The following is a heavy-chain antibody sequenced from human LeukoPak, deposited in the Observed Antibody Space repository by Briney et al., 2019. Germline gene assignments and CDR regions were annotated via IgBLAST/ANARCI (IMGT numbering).Heavy chain of an antibody. CDR3: AKDGRGGVAGWGYYFDY. CDR1: GFNFNDYA. V-gene: IGHV3-43D*03. J-gene: IGHJ4*02. Sequence: GGSLRLSCAASGFNFNDYAMHWVRQVPGKGLEWVSLITWDGGSAYCADSVKGRFTISRDNSKNSLYLQMNSLRAEDTALYYCAKDGRGGVAGWGYYFDYWGQGTLVTVSS. D-gene: IGHD6-19*01. CDR2: ITWDGGSA.